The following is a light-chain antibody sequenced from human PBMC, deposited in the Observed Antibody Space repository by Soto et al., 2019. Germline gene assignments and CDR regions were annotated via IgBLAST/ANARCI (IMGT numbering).Light chain of an antibody. CDR1: SSNIGTNY. CDR2: RNS. V-gene: IGLV1-47*01. CDR3: AAWDDSLSAYV. J-gene: IGLJ1*01. Sequence: QSVLTQPLSASGTPGQRVTISCSGSSSNIGTNYVYWYQHLPGMAPKLLFYRNSQRPSGVPDRFSGSKSGTSASLAISGLRSEDEAAYYCAAWDDSLSAYVFATGTKVTVL.